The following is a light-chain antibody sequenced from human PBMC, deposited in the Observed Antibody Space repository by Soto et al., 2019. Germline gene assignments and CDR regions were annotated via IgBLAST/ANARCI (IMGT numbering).Light chain of an antibody. CDR3: LQYNNWPVT. V-gene: IGKV3-15*01. CDR1: QSVSSD. Sequence: EIVMTQSPATLSVSPGERATLSCRASQSVSSDLAWYQQKPGQAPRLLIYGASTRDTGIPARFSGSGSGTEFTLPISSLQSEDFAVYYCLQYNNWPVTFGQGTKLEIK. J-gene: IGKJ2*01. CDR2: GAS.